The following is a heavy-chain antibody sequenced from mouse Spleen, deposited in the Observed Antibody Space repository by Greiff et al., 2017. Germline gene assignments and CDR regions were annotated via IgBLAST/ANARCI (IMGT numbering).Heavy chain of an antibody. CDR1: GFTFSSYA. CDR3: ARREYDAHAMDY. J-gene: IGHJ4*01. D-gene: IGHD2-3*01. Sequence: EVKVVESGGGLVKPGGSLKLSCAASGFTFSSYAMSWVRQTPEKRLEWVATISSGGSYTYYPDSVKGRFTISRDNAKNTLYLQMSSLRSEDTAMYYCARREYDAHAMDYWGQGTSVTVSS. V-gene: IGHV5-9-1*01. CDR2: ISSGGSYT.